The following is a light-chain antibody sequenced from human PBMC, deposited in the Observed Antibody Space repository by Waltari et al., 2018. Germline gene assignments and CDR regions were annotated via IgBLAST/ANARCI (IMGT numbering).Light chain of an antibody. Sequence: ALTQPPSVSVSPGQTATITCSGDKLGNTYVSWYQQPSGQPPLLVIYEDSRRPSGFPGRFSGDNSGNTATLTIGDTQSVDEADYFCQARGNNDVVFGGGTKLTVL. CDR2: EDS. V-gene: IGLV3-1*01. CDR1: KLGNTY. J-gene: IGLJ3*02. CDR3: QARGNNDVV.